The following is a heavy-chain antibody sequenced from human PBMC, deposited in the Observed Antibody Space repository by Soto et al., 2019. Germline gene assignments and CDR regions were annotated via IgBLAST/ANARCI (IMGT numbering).Heavy chain of an antibody. J-gene: IGHJ4*02. Sequence: EMQLLESGGGLVQPGGSLRLSCVASGFTFSSYAMGWVRQAPGKGLEWLSGVSGSGGSTYYADSVKGRFTISRANSKNTLYLQINTLRAEDTAVYYCAKGGFCSGPSCYMYYFDFWGQGTLVTVSS. CDR3: AKGGFCSGPSCYMYYFDF. CDR2: VSGSGGST. CDR1: GFTFSSYA. D-gene: IGHD2-15*01. V-gene: IGHV3-23*01.